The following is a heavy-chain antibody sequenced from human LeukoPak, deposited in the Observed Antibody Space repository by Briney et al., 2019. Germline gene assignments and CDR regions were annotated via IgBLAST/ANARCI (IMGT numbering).Heavy chain of an antibody. Sequence: SETLSLTCTVSGGSISSGDYYWSWIRQPPGKGLEWIGYIYYSGSTYYNPSLKSRVTISVDTSKNQFSLKLSSVTAADTAVYYCARADSRATNAFDIWGQGTMVTVSS. CDR1: GGSISSGDYY. V-gene: IGHV4-30-4*01. CDR3: ARADSRATNAFDI. CDR2: IYYSGST. D-gene: IGHD3-22*01. J-gene: IGHJ3*02.